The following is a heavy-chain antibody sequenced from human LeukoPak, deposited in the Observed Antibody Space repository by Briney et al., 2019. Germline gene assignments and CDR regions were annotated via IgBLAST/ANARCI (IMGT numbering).Heavy chain of an antibody. J-gene: IGHJ4*02. V-gene: IGHV3-7*01. CDR2: IKQDGSEK. D-gene: IGHD1-26*01. CDR3: AREASFGSSASDY. CDR1: GFTFSSHW. Sequence: GGSLRLSCAASGFTFSSHWMSWVRQAPGKGLEWVANIKQDGSEKYYVDSVKGRFTISRDNAKNSLYLQMNSLRAEDTAVYYCAREASFGSSASDYWGQGTLVTVSS.